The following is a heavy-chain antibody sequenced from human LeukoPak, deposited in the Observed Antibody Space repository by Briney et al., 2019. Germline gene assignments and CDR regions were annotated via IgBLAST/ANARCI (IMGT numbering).Heavy chain of an antibody. J-gene: IGHJ4*02. D-gene: IGHD3-10*01. CDR2: IYHSGST. CDR3: ARHGGYGSGSYFYDY. V-gene: IGHV4-38-2*02. Sequence: SETLSLTCTVSGYSISSGYYWGWIRQPPGKGLEWIGSIYHSGSTYYNPSLKSRVTISVDTSKNQFSLKLSSVTAADTAVYYCARHGGYGSGSYFYDYWGQGTLVTVSS. CDR1: GYSISSGYY.